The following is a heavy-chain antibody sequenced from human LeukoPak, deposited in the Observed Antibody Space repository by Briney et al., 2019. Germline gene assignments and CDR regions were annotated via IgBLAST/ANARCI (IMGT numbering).Heavy chain of an antibody. J-gene: IGHJ3*02. D-gene: IGHD3-10*01. CDR2: INHSGST. CDR3: ARVLLWFGARPHAFDI. Sequence: SETLSLTCAVYGGSFSGYYWSWIRQPPGKGLEWIGEINHSGSTNYNPSLKSRVTISVDTSKNQFSLKLSSVTAADTAVYYCARVLLWFGARPHAFDIWGQGTMVTVSS. CDR1: GGSFSGYY. V-gene: IGHV4-34*01.